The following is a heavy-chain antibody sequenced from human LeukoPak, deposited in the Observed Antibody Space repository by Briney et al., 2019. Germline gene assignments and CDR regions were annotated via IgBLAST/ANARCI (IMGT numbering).Heavy chain of an antibody. CDR1: GYTFTGYY. J-gene: IGHJ3*02. Sequence: ASVKVSCKASGYTFTGYYMHWVRQAPGQGLEWMGWINPNSGGTNYAQKFQGRVTMTRDTSISTAYMELSRLRSDDTAVYYCARVSGITMIVVFPSDAFDIWGQGTMVTVSS. CDR2: INPNSGGT. CDR3: ARVSGITMIVVFPSDAFDI. V-gene: IGHV1-2*02. D-gene: IGHD3-22*01.